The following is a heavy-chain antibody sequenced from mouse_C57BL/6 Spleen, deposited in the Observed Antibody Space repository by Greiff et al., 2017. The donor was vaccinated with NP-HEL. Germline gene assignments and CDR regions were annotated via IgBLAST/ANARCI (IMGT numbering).Heavy chain of an antibody. J-gene: IGHJ4*01. Sequence: QVQLQQPGAELVKPGASVKLSCKASGYTFTSYWMQWVKQRPGQGLEWIGEIDPSDSYTNSNQKFKGKATLTVDTSSSTAYMQLSSLTSEDSAVYYCARSDYGSSFDYYAMDYWGQGTSVTVSS. V-gene: IGHV1-50*01. CDR3: ARSDYGSSFDYYAMDY. CDR2: IDPSDSYT. D-gene: IGHD1-1*01. CDR1: GYTFTSYW.